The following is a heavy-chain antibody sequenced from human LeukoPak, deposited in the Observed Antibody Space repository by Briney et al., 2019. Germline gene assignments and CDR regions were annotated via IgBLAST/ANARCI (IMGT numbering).Heavy chain of an antibody. CDR2: INPNSGGT. CDR1: GYTFTGYY. Sequence: PEASVKVSCKASGYTFTGYYMHWVRQAPGQGLEWMGRINPNSGGTNYAQKFQGRVTMTRDTSISTAYMELSRLRSDDTAVYYCARVVSSYGSSPIDYWGQETLVTVSS. D-gene: IGHD5-18*01. CDR3: ARVVSSYGSSPIDY. J-gene: IGHJ4*02. V-gene: IGHV1-2*06.